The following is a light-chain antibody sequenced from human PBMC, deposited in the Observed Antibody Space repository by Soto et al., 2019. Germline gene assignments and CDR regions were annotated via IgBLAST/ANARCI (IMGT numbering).Light chain of an antibody. CDR1: QSVNGNY. CDR3: QQYGSSFRYT. J-gene: IGKJ2*01. V-gene: IGKV3-20*01. Sequence: EIVLTQSPGTLSLSPGERATLSCRASQSVNGNYLTWYQQKPGQAPRLLIYGASTRATCTPDRFSGSGSGTVFTLTISRLEPEDFAVYYCQQYGSSFRYTFGQGTKLEIK. CDR2: GAS.